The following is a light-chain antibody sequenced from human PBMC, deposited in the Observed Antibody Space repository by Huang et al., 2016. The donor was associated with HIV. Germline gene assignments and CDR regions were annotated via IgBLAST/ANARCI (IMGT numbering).Light chain of an antibody. V-gene: IGKV3-20*01. J-gene: IGKJ2*01. CDR2: GAS. Sequence: EIVLTQSPGTLSLSLGDRATLSCRASQRVSSSYLAWYQQKPGQPPRLLIYGASSRATGIPDRFSGSGSGTDFSLNIVRLEPEDFAVYYCQQYGNSPYTFGLGTKLEIK. CDR3: QQYGNSPYT. CDR1: QRVSSSY.